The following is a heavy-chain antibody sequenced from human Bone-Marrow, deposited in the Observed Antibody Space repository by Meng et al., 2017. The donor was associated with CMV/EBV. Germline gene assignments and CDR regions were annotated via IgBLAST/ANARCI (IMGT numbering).Heavy chain of an antibody. CDR3: AKGLGGAARPFQH. CDR1: GFTFSNAW. CDR2: IYSGGSST. Sequence: GESLKISCAASGFTFSNAWMSWVRQAPGKGLEWVSVIYSGGSSTYYADSVKGRFTISRDNSKNTLYLQMNSLRAEDTAVYYCAKGLGGAARPFQHWGQGTLVTVSS. J-gene: IGHJ1*01. V-gene: IGHV3-23*03. D-gene: IGHD6-6*01.